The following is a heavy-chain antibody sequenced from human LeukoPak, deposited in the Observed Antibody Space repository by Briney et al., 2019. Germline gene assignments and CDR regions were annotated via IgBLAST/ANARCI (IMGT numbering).Heavy chain of an antibody. V-gene: IGHV1-18*01. CDR2: ISAYNGNT. CDR1: GGTFSSYA. J-gene: IGHJ3*02. D-gene: IGHD5-12*01. Sequence: ASVKVSCKASGGTFSSYAISWVRQAPGQGLEWMGWISAYNGNTNYAQKLQGRVTMTTDTSTSTAYMELRSLRSDDTAVYYCARDRVEMATNDAFDIWGQGTMVTVSS. CDR3: ARDRVEMATNDAFDI.